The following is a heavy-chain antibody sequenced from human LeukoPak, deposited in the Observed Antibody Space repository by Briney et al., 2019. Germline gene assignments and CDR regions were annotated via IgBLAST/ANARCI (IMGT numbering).Heavy chain of an antibody. Sequence: GGSLRLSCAASGFTFDDYAMHWVRQGPRKGLEWVAGITWNSDTIGYGDSVKGRFTISRDNAKNSLYLLMNSLGPDDTASYYCARVGVARSSGSGSYLWYLDYWGQGALVTVSS. V-gene: IGHV3-9*01. CDR1: GFTFDDYA. CDR3: ARVGVARSSGSGSYLWYLDY. D-gene: IGHD3-10*01. CDR2: ITWNSDTI. J-gene: IGHJ4*02.